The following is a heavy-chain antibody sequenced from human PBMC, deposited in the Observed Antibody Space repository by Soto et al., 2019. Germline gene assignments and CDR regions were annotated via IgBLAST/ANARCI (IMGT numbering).Heavy chain of an antibody. CDR1: GDSIFGSDYY. CDR3: ARDVDSTILKPNDAFGI. CDR2: IYYSGST. V-gene: IGHV4-30-4*01. Sequence: QVQLQESGPGLVKPSQTLSLTCTVSGDSIFGSDYYWSWIRQATGKGLQWVGSIYYSGSTYYNPSLKSRVAIAVDTSQNQCSLKLTSVTAADTAVYFCARDVDSTILKPNDAFGIWGPGTMFTVSS. D-gene: IGHD5-18*01. J-gene: IGHJ3*02.